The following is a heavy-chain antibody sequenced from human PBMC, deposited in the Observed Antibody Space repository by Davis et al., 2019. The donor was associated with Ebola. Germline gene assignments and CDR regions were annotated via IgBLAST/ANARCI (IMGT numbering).Heavy chain of an antibody. V-gene: IGHV4-34*01. Sequence: MPSETLSLTCAVYGGFFSGYYWSWIRQPPGKGLEWIGEINHSGSTNYNPSLKSRVTISVDTSKNQFSLKLSSVTAADTAVYYCAIGDWDYDSSGYYHDAFDIWGQGTMVTVSS. CDR1: GGFFSGYY. D-gene: IGHD3-22*01. CDR3: AIGDWDYDSSGYYHDAFDI. J-gene: IGHJ3*02. CDR2: INHSGST.